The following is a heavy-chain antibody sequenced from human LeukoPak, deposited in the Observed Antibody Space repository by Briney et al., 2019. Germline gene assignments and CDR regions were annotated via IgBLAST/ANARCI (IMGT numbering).Heavy chain of an antibody. V-gene: IGHV3-23*01. CDR2: ISGSGGST. CDR1: GFTFSSYA. D-gene: IGHD4-17*01. CDR3: ARADYGDYGYYYGMDV. Sequence: GGSLRLSCAASGFTFSSYAMSWVRQAPGKGLEWVSAISGSGGSTYYADSVKGRFTISRDNSKNTLYLQMNSLRAEDTAVYYCARADYGDYGYYYGMDVWGQGTTVTVSS. J-gene: IGHJ6*02.